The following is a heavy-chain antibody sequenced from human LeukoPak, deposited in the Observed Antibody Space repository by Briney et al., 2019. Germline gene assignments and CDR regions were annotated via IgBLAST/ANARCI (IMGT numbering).Heavy chain of an antibody. V-gene: IGHV4-34*01. CDR2: INHRGRT. CDR1: GGSFSGYY. D-gene: IGHD3-22*01. Sequence: PSETLSLTCAVHGGSFSGYYWGWIRQPPGKGLGWIGEINHRGRTYYNPSRKSQVTISEDTSNNQFSVKVTAVSAAGPALYCCARSGPGYYAFKANSGQGTPVTVSP. CDR3: ARSGPGYYAFKAN. J-gene: IGHJ4*02.